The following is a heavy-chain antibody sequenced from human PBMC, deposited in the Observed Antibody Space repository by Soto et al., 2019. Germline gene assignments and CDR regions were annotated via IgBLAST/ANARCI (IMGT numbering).Heavy chain of an antibody. J-gene: IGHJ5*02. CDR3: ARDSDYYGSETSNWFDP. CDR1: GGTFSSYA. D-gene: IGHD3-10*01. V-gene: IGHV1-69*13. Sequence: ASVKVSCKASGGTFSSYAISWVRQAPGQGLEWMGGIIPIFGTANYAQKFQGRVTITADESTSTAYMELSSPRSEDTAVYYCARDSDYYGSETSNWFDPWGQGTLVTVSS. CDR2: IIPIFGTA.